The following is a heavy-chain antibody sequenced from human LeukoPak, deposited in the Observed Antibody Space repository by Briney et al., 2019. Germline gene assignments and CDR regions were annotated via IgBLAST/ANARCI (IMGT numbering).Heavy chain of an antibody. J-gene: IGHJ4*02. D-gene: IGHD3-10*01. Sequence: GGSLRLSCAASGFTFSDYYMSWIRQAPGKGLEWVPYISSSGGTIYYADSVKGRFTISRDNAKNSLYLQMNSLRAEDTAVYYCARGRYYYGSGILRDGYYFDYWGQGTLVTVSS. V-gene: IGHV3-11*01. CDR2: ISSSGGTI. CDR3: ARGRYYYGSGILRDGYYFDY. CDR1: GFTFSDYY.